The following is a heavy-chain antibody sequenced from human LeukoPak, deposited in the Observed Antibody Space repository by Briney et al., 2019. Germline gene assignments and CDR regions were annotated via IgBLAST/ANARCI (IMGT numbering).Heavy chain of an antibody. Sequence: SETLSLTCAVYGGSFSGYYWSWIRQPPGRGLEWIGEINHSGSTNYNPSLKSRVTISVDTSKNQFSLKLSSVTAADTAVYYCARGPTYYYDSSGYYHNYYYYYMDVWGKGTTVTVSS. CDR3: ARGPTYYYDSSGYYHNYYYYYMDV. D-gene: IGHD3-22*01. CDR2: INHSGST. J-gene: IGHJ6*03. CDR1: GGSFSGYY. V-gene: IGHV4-34*01.